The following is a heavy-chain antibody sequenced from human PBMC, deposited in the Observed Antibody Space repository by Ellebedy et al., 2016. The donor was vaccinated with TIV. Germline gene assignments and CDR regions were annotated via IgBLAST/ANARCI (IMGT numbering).Heavy chain of an antibody. CDR3: ARDLNKSSGRYGGADY. CDR1: GFTFNSYA. V-gene: IGHV3-30-3*01. D-gene: IGHD6-19*01. CDR2: ISYDGSSK. Sequence: GESLKISCAASGFTFNSYAMHWLRQAPGKGLEWVAVISYDGSSKYYADSVKGRFTISRDNSMTTLYLQMNILRAEDTAVYYCARDLNKSSGRYGGADYWGQGTLVTVPS. J-gene: IGHJ4*02.